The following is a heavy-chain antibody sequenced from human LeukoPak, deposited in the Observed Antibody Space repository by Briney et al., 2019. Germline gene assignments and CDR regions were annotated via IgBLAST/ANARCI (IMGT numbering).Heavy chain of an antibody. V-gene: IGHV1-69*13. CDR1: GGTFSSYA. Sequence: SVKVSCKASGGTFSSYAISWVRQAPGQGLEWTGGIIPIFGTANYAQKFQGKVTITADESTSTAYMELSSLRSEDTAVYYCARGWDYDSGGRPTAYVYWGQGTLASVSS. CDR2: IIPIFGTA. CDR3: ARGWDYDSGGRPTAYVY. D-gene: IGHD3-22*01. J-gene: IGHJ4*02.